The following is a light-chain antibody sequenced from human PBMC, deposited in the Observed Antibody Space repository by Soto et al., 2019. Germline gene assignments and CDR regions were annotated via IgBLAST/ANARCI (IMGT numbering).Light chain of an antibody. Sequence: EIVMTQSPDTLSVSQGERASLSCRASQSISGTLAWYQQKPGQAPRLLIYGASTRATSFPARFSGSGSGTDFTLTISSLQSEDFAVYYCQQYNNWPWTFGQGTKVDIK. CDR3: QQYNNWPWT. CDR2: GAS. V-gene: IGKV3-15*01. CDR1: QSISGT. J-gene: IGKJ1*01.